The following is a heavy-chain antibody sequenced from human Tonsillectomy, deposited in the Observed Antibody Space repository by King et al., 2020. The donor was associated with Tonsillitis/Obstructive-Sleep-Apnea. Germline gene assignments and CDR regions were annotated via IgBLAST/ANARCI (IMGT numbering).Heavy chain of an antibody. CDR2: ISYDGSDK. D-gene: IGHD5-24*01. Sequence: VQLVESGGGVVQPGRSRRLSCVASGVTFRHYAMHWVRQSRGKGLEWAALISYDGSDKYYADSVKGRFTVSRDNSKNTLYLQMNFLRPEDTAVYYCARGGMATISPAFDIWGQGTMLTVSS. V-gene: IGHV3-30*04. CDR3: ARGGMATISPAFDI. J-gene: IGHJ3*02. CDR1: GVTFRHYA.